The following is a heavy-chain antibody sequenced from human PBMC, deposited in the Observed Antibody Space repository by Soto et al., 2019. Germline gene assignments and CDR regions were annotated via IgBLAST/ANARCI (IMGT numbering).Heavy chain of an antibody. CDR3: AHSLIPNWGSRGAFDY. V-gene: IGHV2-5*02. D-gene: IGHD7-27*01. Sequence: QITLKESGPTLVKPTQTLTLTCTFSGFSLSTSGVGVGWIRQPPGKALEWLALIYWEDDKRYSPSLKSRLTNTKDTSTNQVVLTMTNMDPVDTATYYCAHSLIPNWGSRGAFDYWGQGTLVTISS. CDR2: IYWEDDK. CDR1: GFSLSTSGVG. J-gene: IGHJ4*02.